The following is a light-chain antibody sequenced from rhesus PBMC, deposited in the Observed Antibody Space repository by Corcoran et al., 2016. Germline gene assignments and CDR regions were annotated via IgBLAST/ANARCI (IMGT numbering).Light chain of an antibody. Sequence: DIQMTQSPSSLSASVGDTVTITCRASQGISSYLNWFQPKPGKAPKLLIYDASSLESGVPSRLRGSGSGTDCTLTISSLQPEDFAAYYCRQHNSYPLTFGGGTKVEIK. CDR3: RQHNSYPLT. J-gene: IGKJ4*01. V-gene: IGKV1-28*03. CDR2: DAS. CDR1: QGISSY.